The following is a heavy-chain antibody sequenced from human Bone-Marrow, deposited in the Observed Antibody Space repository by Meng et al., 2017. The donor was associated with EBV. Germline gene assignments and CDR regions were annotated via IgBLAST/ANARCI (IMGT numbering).Heavy chain of an antibody. J-gene: IGHJ4*02. CDR3: ARDFYSGYDRLNY. CDR2: ISPYNGNT. D-gene: IGHD5-12*01. Sequence: QVQLVQSGSELKKPGASVKVSCKASGYTFTSYAMNWVRQAPGQGLEWMGWISPYNGNTNYAQNLQGRVTMTTDTSTSTAYMELWSLRSDDTALYYCARDFYSGYDRLNYWGQGTLVTVSS. V-gene: IGHV1-18*01. CDR1: GYTFTSYA.